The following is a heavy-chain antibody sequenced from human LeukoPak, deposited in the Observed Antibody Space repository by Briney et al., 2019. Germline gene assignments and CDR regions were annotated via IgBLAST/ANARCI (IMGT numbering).Heavy chain of an antibody. J-gene: IGHJ3*02. D-gene: IGHD1-14*01. V-gene: IGHV1-24*01. CDR3: ATDRALPGSYAFDI. Sequence: GASVKVSCKVSGYTLTELSMHWVRQAPGKGLEWMGGFDPEDGETIYAQKFQGRVTMTEDTSTDTAYMELSSPRSEDTAVYYCATDRALPGSYAFDIWGQGTMVTVSS. CDR2: FDPEDGET. CDR1: GYTLTELS.